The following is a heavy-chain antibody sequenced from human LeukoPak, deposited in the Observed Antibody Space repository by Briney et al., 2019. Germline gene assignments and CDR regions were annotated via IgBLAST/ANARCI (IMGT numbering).Heavy chain of an antibody. CDR2: IKPNSGGT. D-gene: IGHD3-9*01. J-gene: IGHJ4*02. CDR3: ARGPHGRIYDILTGFDY. CDR1: GYTFTGHS. V-gene: IGHV1-2*02. Sequence: ASVKVSCKASGYTFTGHSMYWVRQAPGQGLEWMGWIKPNSGGTNYAQKFQGRVTMTRDTSISTAYMELSRLRSDDTAVYYCARGPHGRIYDILTGFDYWGQGTLVTVSS.